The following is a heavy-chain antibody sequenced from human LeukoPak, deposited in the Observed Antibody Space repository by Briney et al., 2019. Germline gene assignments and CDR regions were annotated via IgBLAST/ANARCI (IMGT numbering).Heavy chain of an antibody. V-gene: IGHV4-39*01. CDR1: GDSISSSAYY. J-gene: IGHJ4*02. D-gene: IGHD1-26*01. CDR2: IYYSGST. Sequence: SETLSLTCTVSGDSISSSAYYWGWIRQPPGKGLEWIGSIYYSGSTYYNPSLNIRVTISVDTSKNQFSLKLSSVTAADTAIYYCARHSGASPHYFDYWGQGALVTVSS. CDR3: ARHSGASPHYFDY.